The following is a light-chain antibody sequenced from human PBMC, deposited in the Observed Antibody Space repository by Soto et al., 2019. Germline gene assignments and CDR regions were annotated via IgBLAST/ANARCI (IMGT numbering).Light chain of an antibody. V-gene: IGLV2-11*01. CDR3: CSSAGRIRV. CDR1: RSDVGGYNY. CDR2: DVS. Sequence: QSVLTQPRSVSGSPGQAVTISCTGTRSDVGGYNYVSWYQQHPGKAPKLMMYDVSKRPSGVPARFAGSKSGNTASLTISGLQAEDEADYYCCSSAGRIRVFGGGTKLTVL. J-gene: IGLJ2*01.